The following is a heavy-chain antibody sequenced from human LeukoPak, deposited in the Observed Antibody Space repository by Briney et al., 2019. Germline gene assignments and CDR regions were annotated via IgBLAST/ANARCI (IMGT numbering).Heavy chain of an antibody. CDR2: IKSRADGGTT. V-gene: IGHV3-15*01. Sequence: GGSLRLSCVASGFTFSNAWMSWVRQAPGKGLEWVGRIKSRADGGTTDYAAPVKGRFTMSRDDSKKTLYLQMNSLKAEDTAVYYCTRSSYSNSWFFYWGQGTLVTVSS. CDR1: GFTFSNAW. J-gene: IGHJ4*02. CDR3: TRSSYSNSWFFY. D-gene: IGHD6-13*01.